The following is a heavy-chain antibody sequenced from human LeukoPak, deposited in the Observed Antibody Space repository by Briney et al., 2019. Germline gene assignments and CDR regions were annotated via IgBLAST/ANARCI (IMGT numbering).Heavy chain of an antibody. CDR1: GYTFTDYY. CDR3: VKDRNDFWSGFLY. V-gene: IGHV1-2*02. J-gene: IGHJ4*02. CDR2: INPDSGGT. D-gene: IGHD3-3*01. Sequence: ASVKVSCKASGYTFTDYYFHWVRQAPGQGLEWMGWINPDSGGTGYADKFKGRVTLTRDRTISTVYMEMSSLRSDDTAIYYCVKDRNDFWSGFLYWGQGTLVTVSS.